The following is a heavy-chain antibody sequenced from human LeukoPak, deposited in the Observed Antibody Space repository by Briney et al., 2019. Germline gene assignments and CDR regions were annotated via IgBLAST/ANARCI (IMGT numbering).Heavy chain of an antibody. CDR3: ARSPNGFDY. V-gene: IGHV3-66*01. J-gene: IGHJ4*02. D-gene: IGHD4/OR15-4a*01. CDR2: IYSGGST. CDR1: GFTFSSYA. Sequence: PGGSLRLSCAASGFTFSSYAMSWVRQAPGKGLEWVSVIYSGGSTYYADSVKGRFTISRDNSKNTLYLQMNSLRAEDTAVYYCARSPNGFDYWGQGTLVTVSS.